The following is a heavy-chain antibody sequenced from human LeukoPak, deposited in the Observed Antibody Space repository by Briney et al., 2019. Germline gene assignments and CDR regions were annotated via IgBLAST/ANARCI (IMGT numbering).Heavy chain of an antibody. J-gene: IGHJ6*03. CDR1: GYTFSSYY. V-gene: IGHV3-30*04. Sequence: SCKASGYTFSSYYMHWVRQAPGKGLEWVAVISYDGSNKYYADSVKGRFTISRDNSKNTLYLQMNSLRAEDTAVYYCARDRQGYSYGHYYYYYMDVWGKGTTVTVSS. D-gene: IGHD5-18*01. CDR3: ARDRQGYSYGHYYYYYMDV. CDR2: ISYDGSNK.